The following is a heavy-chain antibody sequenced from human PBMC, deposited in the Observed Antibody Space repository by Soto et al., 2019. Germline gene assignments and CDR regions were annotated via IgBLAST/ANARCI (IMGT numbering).Heavy chain of an antibody. V-gene: IGHV3-23*01. CDR3: AKGGRYSSGWSHYYYYMDV. J-gene: IGHJ6*03. D-gene: IGHD6-19*01. Sequence: GSLRLSCAASGFTFSSYAMSWVRQAPGKGLEWVSAISGSGGSTYYADSVKGRFTISRDNSKNTLYLQMNSLRAEDTAVYYCAKGGRYSSGWSHYYYYMDVWGKGTTVTVSS. CDR1: GFTFSSYA. CDR2: ISGSGGST.